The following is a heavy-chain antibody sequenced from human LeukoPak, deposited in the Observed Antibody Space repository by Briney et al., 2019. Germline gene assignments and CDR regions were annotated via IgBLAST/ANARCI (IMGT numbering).Heavy chain of an antibody. CDR1: GDSISTYY. CDR3: VRDNPYIRAFDI. CDR2: IYYSGST. Sequence: PSETLSLTCTISGDSISTYYWSWIRQPPGEGLEWIGLIYYSGSTIYNPSLNSQVTISVDASKNQFSLGLSSVTAADTAVYFCVRDNPYIRAFDIWGRGTMVTVSS. V-gene: IGHV4-59*01. D-gene: IGHD2-2*02. J-gene: IGHJ3*02.